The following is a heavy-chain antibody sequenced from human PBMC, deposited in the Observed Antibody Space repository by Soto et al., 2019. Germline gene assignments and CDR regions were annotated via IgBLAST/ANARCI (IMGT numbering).Heavy chain of an antibody. Sequence: QVQLVQSGAEVKKPGSSVKVSCKASGGTFSSYAISWVRQAPGQGLEWMGGIIPIFGTANYAQKFQGRVTITADESTSTAYMELSSLRSEDTAMYYCARSQYSSSWYSYYYYYYGMDVWGQGTSVTVSS. CDR3: ARSQYSSSWYSYYYYYYGMDV. CDR2: IIPIFGTA. D-gene: IGHD6-13*01. V-gene: IGHV1-69*12. CDR1: GGTFSSYA. J-gene: IGHJ6*02.